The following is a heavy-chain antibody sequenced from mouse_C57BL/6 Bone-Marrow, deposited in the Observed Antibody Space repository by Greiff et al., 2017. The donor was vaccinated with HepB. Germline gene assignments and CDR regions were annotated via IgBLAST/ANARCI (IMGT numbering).Heavy chain of an antibody. CDR1: GYTFTDYE. CDR2: IDPETGGT. J-gene: IGHJ3*01. V-gene: IGHV1-15*01. Sequence: QVQLQQSGAELVRPGASVTLSCKASGYTFTDYEMHWVKQTPVHGLEWIGAIDPETGGTAYNQKFKGKAILTADKSSSTAYMELRSLTSEDSAVYCCTRAPQAAWFAYWGQGTLVTVSA. D-gene: IGHD3-2*02. CDR3: TRAPQAAWFAY.